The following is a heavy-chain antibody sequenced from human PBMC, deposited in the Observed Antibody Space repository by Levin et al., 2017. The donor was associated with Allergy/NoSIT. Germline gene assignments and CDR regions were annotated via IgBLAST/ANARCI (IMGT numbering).Heavy chain of an antibody. D-gene: IGHD6-19*01. J-gene: IGHJ6*02. V-gene: IGHV1-46*01. Sequence: ASVKVSCKASGYTFTNYYMHWVRQAPGQGLEWMGIINPSGGSTSYAQKFQGRVTMTRDTSTSTVYMELSSLRSEDTAVYYCARDRYSSGSEVYGMDVWGQGTTVTVSS. CDR2: INPSGGST. CDR3: ARDRYSSGSEVYGMDV. CDR1: GYTFTNYY.